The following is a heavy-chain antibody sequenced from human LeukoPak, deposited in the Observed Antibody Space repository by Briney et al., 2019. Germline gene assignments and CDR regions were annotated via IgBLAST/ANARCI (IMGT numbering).Heavy chain of an antibody. CDR3: AKDIVGATDFFDY. Sequence: GSLRLSCVASGFTFSSHGMNWVRQAPGKGLEWVSAISGSGGSTYYADSVKGRFTISRDNSKNTLYLQMNSLRAEDTAVYYCAKDIVGATDFFDYWGQGTLVTVSS. CDR2: ISGSGGST. J-gene: IGHJ4*02. CDR1: GFTFSSHG. V-gene: IGHV3-23*01. D-gene: IGHD1-26*01.